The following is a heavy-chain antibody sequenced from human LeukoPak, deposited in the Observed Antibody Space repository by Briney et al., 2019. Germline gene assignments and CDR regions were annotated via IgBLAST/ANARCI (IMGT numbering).Heavy chain of an antibody. CDR3: ASGNPSKPFDY. D-gene: IGHD4-11*01. V-gene: IGHV3-74*01. Sequence: GGSLRLSCAASGFTFSSYWMHWVRHGPGKGLVWVSRISTDGSSTDYADSVKGRSTISRDNAKNTLYLQMNSLRAEDTAVYYCASGNPSKPFDYRGQGTLVTVSS. J-gene: IGHJ4*02. CDR2: ISTDGSST. CDR1: GFTFSSYW.